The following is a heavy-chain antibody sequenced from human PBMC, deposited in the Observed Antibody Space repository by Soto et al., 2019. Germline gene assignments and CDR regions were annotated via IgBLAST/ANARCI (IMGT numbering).Heavy chain of an antibody. V-gene: IGHV1-69*12. CDR3: ATLGLPNYYYYVMDG. J-gene: IGHJ6*02. CDR1: GGTFSSYA. D-gene: IGHD5-18*01. CDR2: IIPIFGTA. Sequence: QVQLVQSGAEVKKPGSSVKVSCKASGGTFSSYAISWVRQAPGQGLEWMGGIIPIFGTANYAQKFQGRVTITADESTSTAYMELSSMRSEDTGVYYCATLGLPNYYYYVMDGWGQGTTVTVSS.